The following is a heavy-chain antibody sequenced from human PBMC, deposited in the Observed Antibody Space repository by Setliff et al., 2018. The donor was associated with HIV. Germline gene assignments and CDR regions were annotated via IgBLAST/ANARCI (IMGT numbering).Heavy chain of an antibody. D-gene: IGHD2-15*01. Sequence: GGSLRLSCAASGFTFSDYYMTWIRQSPGKGLEWISHISGSSSYIEYTDSVRGRFTISRDNAKNSLYLQMNSLRAEDTAVYYCASQGVVVTTRGHHYYGLNVWGQGTTVTVSS. CDR2: ISGSSSYI. J-gene: IGHJ6*02. V-gene: IGHV3-11*03. CDR1: GFTFSDYY. CDR3: ASQGVVVTTRGHHYYGLNV.